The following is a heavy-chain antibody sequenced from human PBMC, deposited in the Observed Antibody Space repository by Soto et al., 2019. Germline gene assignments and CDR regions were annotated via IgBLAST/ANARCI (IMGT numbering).Heavy chain of an antibody. J-gene: IGHJ6*02. CDR3: ARDRVVGYCSSTSCGYYYYGMDV. V-gene: IGHV3-48*01. Sequence: PGGSLRLSCAASGFTFSSYSMNWVRQAPGRGLEWVSYISSSSSTIYYADSVKGRFTISRDNAKNSLYLQINSLRGEDTAVYYCARDRVVGYCSSTSCGYYYYGMDVWGQGTTVTVSS. D-gene: IGHD2-2*01. CDR1: GFTFSSYS. CDR2: ISSSSSTI.